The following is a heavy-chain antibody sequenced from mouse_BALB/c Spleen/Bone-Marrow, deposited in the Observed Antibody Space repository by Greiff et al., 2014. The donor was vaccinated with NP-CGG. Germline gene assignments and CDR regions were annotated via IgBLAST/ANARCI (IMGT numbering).Heavy chain of an antibody. J-gene: IGHJ4*01. V-gene: IGHV1-84*02. CDR1: GYTFTDYY. CDR2: IYPGSGST. D-gene: IGHD6-1*01. Sequence: QVQLQQSGPELVKPGASVKISCKASGYTFTDYYIHWVKQKPGQGLEWIGWIYPGSGSTKYNEKFKGKATLTVDTSSSTAYMQLIRLTAEDTAVYCCANLWRYAMDYWGQGTSVTVSS. CDR3: ANLWRYAMDY.